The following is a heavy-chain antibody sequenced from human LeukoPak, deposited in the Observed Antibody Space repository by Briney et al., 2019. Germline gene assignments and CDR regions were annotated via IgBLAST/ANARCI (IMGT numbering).Heavy chain of an antibody. D-gene: IGHD2-15*01. Sequence: GASVKVSCKASGYTFTSYGISWVRQAPGQGLEWMGWISAYNGNTNYAQKLQGRVTMTTDTSTSTAYMELRSLRSDDTAVYYCARGVLSAAFASGDYYMDVWGKGTTVTISS. CDR1: GYTFTSYG. J-gene: IGHJ6*03. CDR3: ARGVLSAAFASGDYYMDV. V-gene: IGHV1-18*01. CDR2: ISAYNGNT.